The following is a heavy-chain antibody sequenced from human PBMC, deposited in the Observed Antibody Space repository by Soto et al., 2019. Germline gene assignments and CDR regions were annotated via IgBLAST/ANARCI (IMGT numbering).Heavy chain of an antibody. V-gene: IGHV3-7*01. CDR3: ARGPYDILTGYYAVFDY. CDR1: GFTFSSYW. D-gene: IGHD3-9*01. CDR2: IKQDGSEK. J-gene: IGHJ4*02. Sequence: GGSLRLSCAASGFTFSSYWMSWVRQAPGKGLEWVANIKQDGSEKYYVDSVKGRFTISRDNAKNSLYLQMNSLRAEDTAVYYCARGPYDILTGYYAVFDYWGQGTLVTVSS.